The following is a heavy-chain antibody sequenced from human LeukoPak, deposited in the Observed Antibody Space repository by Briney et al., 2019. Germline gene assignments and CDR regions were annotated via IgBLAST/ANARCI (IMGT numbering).Heavy chain of an antibody. D-gene: IGHD3-22*01. CDR1: GFTFSRNW. CDR3: ARSERYYYDSSDYYAFDY. Sequence: GGSLRLSCAASGFTFSRNWMHWVRQTPGKGLVWVSRINSDGSTTTYADSVKGRFTISRGNAKNTLYLQMSSLRAEDTAVYFCARSERYYYDSSDYYAFDYWGQGTLVTVSS. V-gene: IGHV3-74*01. J-gene: IGHJ4*02. CDR2: INSDGSTT.